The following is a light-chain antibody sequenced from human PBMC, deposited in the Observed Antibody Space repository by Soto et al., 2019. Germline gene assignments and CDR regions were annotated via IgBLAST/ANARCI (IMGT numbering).Light chain of an antibody. CDR2: DVA. CDR1: SSDVGGSNF. J-gene: IGLJ1*01. V-gene: IGLV2-14*03. Sequence: QSALTQPASVSASPGQSITISCTGTSSDVGGSNFVSWYQQHPGKPPKLIIYDVATRPSGVSNRFSGSKSGSTASLIISRLQTEDEADYYCVSLTSSTTYVFGSGPKVTVL. CDR3: VSLTSSTTYV.